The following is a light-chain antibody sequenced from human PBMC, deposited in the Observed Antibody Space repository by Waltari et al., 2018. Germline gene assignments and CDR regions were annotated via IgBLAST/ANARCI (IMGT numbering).Light chain of an antibody. CDR1: SGHSSYA. CDR2: VNSDGSH. CDR3: QTGGLVMWV. Sequence: QLMLTQSPSASASLGASVRLTCTLSSGHSSYAVAWHQQQPEKGPRYLMKVNSDGSHIKGDGSPDRFSGSGSGAARYRTMSSVRAEDEADYYCQTGGLVMWVFGGGTKRTV. J-gene: IGLJ3*02. V-gene: IGLV4-69*01.